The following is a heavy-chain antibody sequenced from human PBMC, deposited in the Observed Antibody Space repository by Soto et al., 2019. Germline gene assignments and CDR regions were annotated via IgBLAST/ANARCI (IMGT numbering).Heavy chain of an antibody. CDR2: IYYSGST. CDR1: GGSISSGGYY. D-gene: IGHD2-8*01. V-gene: IGHV4-31*03. J-gene: IGHJ6*03. CDR3: ARGLIYYYYYYMDV. Sequence: SETLSLTCTVSGGSISSGGYYWSWIRQHPGKGLEWIGYIYYSGSTYYNPSLKSRVTISVDTSKNQFSLKLSSVTAADTAVYYCARGLIYYYYYYMDVWGKGTTVTVSS.